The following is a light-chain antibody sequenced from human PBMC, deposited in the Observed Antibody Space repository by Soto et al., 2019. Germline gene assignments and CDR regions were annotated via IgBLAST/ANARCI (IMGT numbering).Light chain of an antibody. CDR1: QSVSNNY. CDR2: GAS. V-gene: IGKV3-20*01. CDR3: QQYGSSGT. J-gene: IGKJ1*01. Sequence: EIVMTQSPGTLSVSPGERATLSCRASQSVSNNYLAWYQQKPGQAPRLLIYGASNRATGIQDRFSGGGSGTDFTITISRLEPEEFAVYYCQQYGSSGTFGQEPKADSK.